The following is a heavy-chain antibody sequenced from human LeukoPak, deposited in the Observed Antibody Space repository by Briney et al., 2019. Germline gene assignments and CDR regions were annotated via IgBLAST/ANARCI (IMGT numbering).Heavy chain of an antibody. CDR1: GGSFSSGDYY. V-gene: IGHV4-30-4*01. J-gene: IGHJ4*02. CDR3: ARRTRYSSSWWSY. D-gene: IGHD6-13*01. Sequence: PSETLSLTCTVSGGSFSSGDYYWSWIRQPPGKGLEWIGYIYYSGSTSYNPSLKSRLIISINTSKNQFSLKLSSVTAADTAVYYCARRTRYSSSWWSYWGQGTLVTVSS. CDR2: IYYSGST.